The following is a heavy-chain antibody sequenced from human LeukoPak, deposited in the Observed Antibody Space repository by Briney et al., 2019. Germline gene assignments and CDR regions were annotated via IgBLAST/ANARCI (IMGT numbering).Heavy chain of an antibody. CDR2: INHSGST. V-gene: IGHV4-34*01. Sequence: SETLSLTCAVYGGSVSGYYWSWIRQPPGKGLEWIGEINHSGSTNYNPSLKSRVTISVDTSKNQFSLKLSSVTAADTAVYYCARASYGSGSWYYYYGMDVWGQGTTVTVSS. CDR1: GGSVSGYY. D-gene: IGHD3-10*01. CDR3: ARASYGSGSWYYYYGMDV. J-gene: IGHJ6*02.